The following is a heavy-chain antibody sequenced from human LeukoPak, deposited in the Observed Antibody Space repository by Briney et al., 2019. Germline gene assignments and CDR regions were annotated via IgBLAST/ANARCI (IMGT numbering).Heavy chain of an antibody. J-gene: IGHJ4*02. CDR3: ARTRSSGYSTFDY. CDR1: EFTFSSYS. V-gene: IGHV3-48*01. Sequence: GGSLRLSCAASEFTFSSYSMNWVRQAPGKGLEWVSYITNSGNSKSYADSVKGRFTISRDNTKNSLYLQMNGLRAEDTAVYYCARTRSSGYSTFDYWGQGILVTVSS. D-gene: IGHD3-22*01. CDR2: ITNSGNSK.